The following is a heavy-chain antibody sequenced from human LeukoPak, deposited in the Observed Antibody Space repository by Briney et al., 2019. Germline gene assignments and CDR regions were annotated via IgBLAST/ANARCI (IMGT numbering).Heavy chain of an antibody. CDR3: ARLRISRFLEWLLSYDYGMDV. CDR1: GGSISSSSYY. CDR2: IYYSGST. D-gene: IGHD3-3*01. J-gene: IGHJ6*02. V-gene: IGHV4-39*01. Sequence: SETLSLTCTVSGGSISSSSYYWGWIRQPPGKGLEWIGSIYYSGSTYYNPSLKSRVTISVDTSKNQFSLKLSSVTAADTAVYYCARLRISRFLEWLLSYDYGMDVWGQGTTVTVSS.